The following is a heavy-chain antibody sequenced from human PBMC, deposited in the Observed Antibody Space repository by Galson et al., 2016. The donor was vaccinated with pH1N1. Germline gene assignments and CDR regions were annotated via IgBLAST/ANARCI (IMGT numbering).Heavy chain of an antibody. Sequence: SLRLSCAASGFIFSSYAMSWVRQAPGKGLEWVSSISDSGGSRYHTESVKGRFTISRDNSRNTLFLQMNSLRPEDTAVYYCAKVDRDDYGDYALDYWGQGTLVTVSS. J-gene: IGHJ4*02. CDR1: GFIFSSYA. V-gene: IGHV3-23*01. D-gene: IGHD4-17*01. CDR2: ISDSGGSR. CDR3: AKVDRDDYGDYALDY.